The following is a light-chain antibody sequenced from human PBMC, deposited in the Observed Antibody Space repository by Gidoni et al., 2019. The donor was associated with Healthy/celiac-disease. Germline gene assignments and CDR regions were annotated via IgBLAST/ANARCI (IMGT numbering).Light chain of an antibody. CDR3: QQYYSTPLT. J-gene: IGKJ1*01. CDR2: WAS. CDR1: QSVLYSSNNKNY. V-gene: IGKV4-1*01. Sequence: DIVMTQSPDSLAVSLGERATINCKSSQSVLYSSNNKNYLAWYQQKPGQPPKLLIYWASTRESGVPDRFSGGGSGTDFTLTISSLQAEDVAVYYCQQYYSTPLTFXQXTKVXIK.